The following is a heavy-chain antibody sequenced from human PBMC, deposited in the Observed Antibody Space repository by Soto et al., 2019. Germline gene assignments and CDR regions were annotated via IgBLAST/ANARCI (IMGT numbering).Heavy chain of an antibody. CDR1: GFTLVTMA. V-gene: IGHV3-33*01. J-gene: IGHJ4*02. Sequence: QVQLVESGGGVFRLGGSWGPSLARLGFTLVTMAWHWVRRAPGKGLEWGAVIWYDGSNKYYADSVKGRFTISRDNSKNTLYLQMNSLRAEDTAVYYCARGARGSPFDYWGQGTLVTVSS. CDR2: IWYDGSNK. CDR3: ARGARGSPFDY. D-gene: IGHD1-26*01.